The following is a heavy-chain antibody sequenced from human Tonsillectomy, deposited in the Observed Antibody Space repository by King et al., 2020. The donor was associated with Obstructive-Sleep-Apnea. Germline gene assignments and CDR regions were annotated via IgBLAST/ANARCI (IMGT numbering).Heavy chain of an antibody. CDR1: GFTFDDYA. J-gene: IGHJ5*02. Sequence: VQLVESGGGLVQPGRSLRLSCAASGFTFDDYAMHWVRQAPGKGLEWVSGISWNSGSIGYADSVKGRFTISRDNAKNSLYLQMNSLRAEDTALYYCAKGGYCSSTSCYPWFDPWGQGTLVTVSS. V-gene: IGHV3-9*01. D-gene: IGHD2-2*01. CDR3: AKGGYCSSTSCYPWFDP. CDR2: ISWNSGSI.